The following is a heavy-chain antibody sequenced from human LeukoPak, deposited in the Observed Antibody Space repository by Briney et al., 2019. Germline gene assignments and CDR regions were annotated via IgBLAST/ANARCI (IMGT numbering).Heavy chain of an antibody. Sequence: GGSLRLSCAASGFIFSSYWMSWVRQAPGKGLEWVANIKQDGSEKYYVDSVKGRFTISRDNAKNSLYLQMNSLRAEDTAVYYCAREVTAEWGQGTLVTVSS. CDR1: GFIFSSYW. CDR2: IKQDGSEK. D-gene: IGHD1-14*01. V-gene: IGHV3-7*01. J-gene: IGHJ4*02. CDR3: AREVTAE.